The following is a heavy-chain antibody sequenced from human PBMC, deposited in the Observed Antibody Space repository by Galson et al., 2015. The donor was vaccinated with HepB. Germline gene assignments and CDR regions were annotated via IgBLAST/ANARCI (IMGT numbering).Heavy chain of an antibody. Sequence: SLRLSCAASGFTFSSYSMNWVRQAPGKGLEWVSFISICSSTIYYADSVKGRFTISIDNAKNSLYLQMNTLRDEDTAVYYCASGSSSSWFDAFDIWGQGTMVTVSS. V-gene: IGHV3-48*02. D-gene: IGHD6-13*01. CDR3: ASGSSSSWFDAFDI. J-gene: IGHJ3*02. CDR2: ISICSSTI. CDR1: GFTFSSYS.